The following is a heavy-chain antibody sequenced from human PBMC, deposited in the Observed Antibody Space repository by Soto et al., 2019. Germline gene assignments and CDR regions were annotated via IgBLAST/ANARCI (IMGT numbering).Heavy chain of an antibody. J-gene: IGHJ4*02. D-gene: IGHD3-9*01. CDR1: GGPFSNYT. Sequence: QVQLVQSGTEVKKPGSSVRVSCKASGGPFSNYTVSWVRQAPGQGLEWMGGIISLFGTTHYGQKFQGRVTITADESTSTAYMELRSLTSEDTAVYYCARGGSRRFDSRFDFWGQGTLVTVSS. V-gene: IGHV1-69*12. CDR3: ARGGSRRFDSRFDF. CDR2: IISLFGTT.